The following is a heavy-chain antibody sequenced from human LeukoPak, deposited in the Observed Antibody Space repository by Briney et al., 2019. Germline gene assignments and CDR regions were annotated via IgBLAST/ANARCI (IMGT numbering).Heavy chain of an antibody. CDR2: IMPLFGTA. J-gene: IGHJ5*02. D-gene: IGHD4-17*01. V-gene: IGHV1-69*05. CDR3: ARDVHGDYGSGWFDP. CDR1: GGTFNNSA. Sequence: SVKVPCKTSGGTFNNSAISGVRQAPGQGLEWLGGIMPLFGTAGYAQKFQGRVTITKDESTRTVYLELTSLTSDDTAVCYCARDVHGDYGSGWFDPWGQGTLVSVSS.